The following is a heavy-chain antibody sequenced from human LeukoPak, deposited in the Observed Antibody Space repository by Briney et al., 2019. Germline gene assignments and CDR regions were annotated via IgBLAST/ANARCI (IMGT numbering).Heavy chain of an antibody. CDR1: GYSISSGYY. J-gene: IGHJ4*02. Sequence: SETLSLTCTASGYSISSGYYWGWIRQPPGKGLEWIGSIYHSGSTYYNPSLKSRVTISVDTSKNQFSLKLSSVTAADTAVYYCARARWEPEGVDFDYWGQGTLVTVSS. CDR3: ARARWEPEGVDFDY. CDR2: IYHSGST. D-gene: IGHD1-26*01. V-gene: IGHV4-38-2*02.